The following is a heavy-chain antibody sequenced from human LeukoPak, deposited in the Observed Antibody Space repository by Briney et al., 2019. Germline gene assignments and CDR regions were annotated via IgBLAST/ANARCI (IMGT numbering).Heavy chain of an antibody. Sequence: KPGASVKVSCKASGYTFTSYGISWVRQAPGQGLEWMGWISAYNGNTNYAQKLQGRVTMTTDTSTSTAYMELRSLRSDDTAVYYCARPWIAVASKLISFDYWGQGTLVTVSS. CDR3: ARPWIAVASKLISFDY. V-gene: IGHV1-18*01. J-gene: IGHJ4*02. CDR2: ISAYNGNT. D-gene: IGHD6-19*01. CDR1: GYTFTSYG.